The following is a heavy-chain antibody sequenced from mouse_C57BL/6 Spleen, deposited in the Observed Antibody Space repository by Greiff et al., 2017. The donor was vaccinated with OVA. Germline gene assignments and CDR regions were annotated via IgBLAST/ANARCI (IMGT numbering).Heavy chain of an antibody. J-gene: IGHJ4*01. D-gene: IGHD6-1*01. CDR1: GFTFSDYG. CDR3: ARRSNYDMDY. CDR2: ISSGSSTI. Sequence: EVMLVESGGGLVKPGGSLKLSCAASGFTFSDYGMHWVRQAPEKGLEWVAYISSGSSTIYYADTVKGRFTISRDNAKNTLFLQMTSLRSEDTAMYYCARRSNYDMDYWGQGTSVTVSS. V-gene: IGHV5-17*01.